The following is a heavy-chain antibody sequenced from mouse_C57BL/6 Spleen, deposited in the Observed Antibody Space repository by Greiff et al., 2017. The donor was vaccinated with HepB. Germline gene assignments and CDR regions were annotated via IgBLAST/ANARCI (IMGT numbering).Heavy chain of an antibody. CDR3: ARGGYYSNYPLGY. J-gene: IGHJ2*01. CDR1: GYSITSGYY. D-gene: IGHD2-5*01. Sequence: EVQLVESGPGLVKPSQSLSLTCSVTGYSITSGYYWNWIRQFPGNKLEWMGYISYDGSNNYNPSLKNRISITRDTSKHQFFLKLNSVTTEGTATYYCARGGYYSNYPLGYWGQGTTLTVSS. CDR2: ISYDGSN. V-gene: IGHV3-6*01.